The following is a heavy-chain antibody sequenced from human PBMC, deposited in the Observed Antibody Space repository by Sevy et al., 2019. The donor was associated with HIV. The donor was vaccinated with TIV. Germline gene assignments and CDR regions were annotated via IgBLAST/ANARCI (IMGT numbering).Heavy chain of an antibody. J-gene: IGHJ4*02. CDR3: ARAVDHYDIGGLHY. CDR1: GFIFSDYD. V-gene: IGHV3-21*05. D-gene: IGHD3-22*01. CDR2: ISSRSSYI. Sequence: GGSLRLSCAASGFIFSDYDMNWVRQAPGKGLEWISVISSRSSYIKYADSLKSRVTISRDNANNSLFLQLNSLRAEDTAVYYCARAVDHYDIGGLHYWGQGALVTVSS.